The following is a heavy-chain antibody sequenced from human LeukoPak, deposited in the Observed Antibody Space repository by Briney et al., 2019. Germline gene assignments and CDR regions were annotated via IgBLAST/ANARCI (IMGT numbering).Heavy chain of an antibody. CDR2: IYYSGST. CDR3: ARVTYGSYYDILTGSHPNYGVDV. J-gene: IGHJ6*02. V-gene: IGHV4-59*01. D-gene: IGHD3-9*01. Sequence: PSETLSLTCTVSGGSISSYYWSWIRQPPGKGLEWIGYIYYSGSTDYNPSLKSRVTISVDTSKNQFSLKLSSVTAADTAVYYCARVTYGSYYDILTGSHPNYGVDVWGQGTTVTVSS. CDR1: GGSISSYY.